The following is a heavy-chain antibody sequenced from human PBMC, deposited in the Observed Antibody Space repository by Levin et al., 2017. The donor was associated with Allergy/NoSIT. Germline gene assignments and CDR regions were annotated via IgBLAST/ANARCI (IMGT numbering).Heavy chain of an antibody. J-gene: IGHJ3*01. CDR3: AKRGYCSGNTCQIHDAIDV. CDR2: IVFDGNDQ. CDR1: GFQFSLYG. Sequence: GESLKISCAASGFQFSLYGMHWVRQAPGKGLEWVALIVFDGNDQYYADSVKGRFTISRDNSKNTLYLQMSSLRENDTAIYYCAKRGYCSGNTCQIHDAIDVWGQGTLVIVSS. V-gene: IGHV3-30*18. D-gene: IGHD2-15*01.